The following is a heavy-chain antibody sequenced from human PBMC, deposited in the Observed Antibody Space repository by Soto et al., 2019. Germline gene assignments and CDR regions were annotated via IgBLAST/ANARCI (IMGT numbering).Heavy chain of an antibody. Sequence: GGSLRLSCAASGFTFSDYSMLWVRQAPGKGLEWLAFIANGDNHIFYSDSVKGRFTISRDNAKNSVYLQMNSLRADDTAVYYCARHPERIAEIGWFDPWGQGTLVTVSS. V-gene: IGHV3-21*01. CDR2: IANGDNHI. CDR1: GFTFSDYS. D-gene: IGHD6-13*01. CDR3: ARHPERIAEIGWFDP. J-gene: IGHJ5*02.